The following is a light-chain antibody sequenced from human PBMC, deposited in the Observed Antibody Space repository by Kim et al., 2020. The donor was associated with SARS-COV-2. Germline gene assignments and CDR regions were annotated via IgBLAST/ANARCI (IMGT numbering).Light chain of an antibody. CDR3: NSRDTSGNPHFV. CDR1: SLRTYP. Sequence: SSELTQDPAVSVALGQTVRITCQGDSLRTYPASWFQQKPGQAPLLVIYGKNNRPSGIPDRFSGSTSGDTASLTTTGAQAEDEADYYCNSRDTSGNPHFVF. CDR2: GKN. J-gene: IGLJ1*01. V-gene: IGLV3-19*01.